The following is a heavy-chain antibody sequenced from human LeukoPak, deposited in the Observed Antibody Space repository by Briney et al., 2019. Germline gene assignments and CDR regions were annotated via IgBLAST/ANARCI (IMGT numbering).Heavy chain of an antibody. D-gene: IGHD3-22*01. CDR1: GFTFSTYG. CDR2: ISGDTKYT. CDR3: AKARGYSDYSGYRTFDY. J-gene: IGHJ4*02. Sequence: QPGGSLRLSCVASGFTFSTYGLTWVRQAPGKGLEGVSLISGDTKYTYYADSVKGRFTISRDNSKNTLFLQMNSLTAEDTAVYYCAKARGYSDYSGYRTFDYWGQGAPVTVSS. V-gene: IGHV3-23*01.